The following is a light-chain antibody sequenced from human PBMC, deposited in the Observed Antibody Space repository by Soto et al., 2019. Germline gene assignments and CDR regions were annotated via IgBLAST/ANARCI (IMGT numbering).Light chain of an antibody. Sequence: DILRTQSPDSLAVSLGERATINCKSSRSVFFSPGRKDFLAWYQLKSGQPPKLLIYWASTRESGVPDRFSGSESGTEFTLTISSLQPDDIATYYCQQYTENSGTFGQGTKV. V-gene: IGKV4-1*01. CDR3: QQYTENSGT. J-gene: IGKJ1*01. CDR1: RSVFFSPGRKDF. CDR2: WAS.